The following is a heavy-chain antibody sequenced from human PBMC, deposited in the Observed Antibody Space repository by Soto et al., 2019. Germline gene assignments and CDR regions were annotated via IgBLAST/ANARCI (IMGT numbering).Heavy chain of an antibody. J-gene: IGHJ4*02. Sequence: GVSLRLSCAAAGFNISSYGRHWVRKAPGKGLEWLAVIWNDGGNQHYADSVKGRFTISRDNSKNTLFLQMNSLRAEDTAVYYCARDRTSNHYCDYWGQGALVTVSS. CDR3: ARDRTSNHYCDY. CDR2: IWNDGGNQ. CDR1: GFNISSYG. V-gene: IGHV3-33*01. D-gene: IGHD1-7*01.